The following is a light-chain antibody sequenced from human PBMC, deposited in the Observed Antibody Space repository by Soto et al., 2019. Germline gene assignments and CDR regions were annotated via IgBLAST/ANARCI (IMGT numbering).Light chain of an antibody. CDR3: QQYYNTPLT. J-gene: IGKJ4*01. CDR2: WAS. CDR1: QSVLYSSNNRNY. Sequence: DIVMTQSPDSLAASLGERVTINCKSSQSVLYSSNNRNYLAWFQQKPGQPPKLLIYWASTRESGVPDRFSGSGSGTDFTLTISGLQAEDVAVYYCQQYYNTPLTFGGGTKVDIK. V-gene: IGKV4-1*01.